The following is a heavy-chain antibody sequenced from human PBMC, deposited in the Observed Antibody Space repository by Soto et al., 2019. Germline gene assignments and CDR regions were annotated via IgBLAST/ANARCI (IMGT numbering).Heavy chain of an antibody. CDR2: INTDGSVA. CDR3: VRDMQFWRLDS. Sequence: EVQLVESGGGLVQPGESLRLSCAASGLTFRSYWMHWVRQAPGKGLVWVSRINTDGSVAMYVDSVKGRFTISRDNAKNTLYLPMISLRAEDTAVYYCVRDMQFWRLDSWGQGTLVTVSS. V-gene: IGHV3-74*03. J-gene: IGHJ4*02. CDR1: GLTFRSYW. D-gene: IGHD3-3*02.